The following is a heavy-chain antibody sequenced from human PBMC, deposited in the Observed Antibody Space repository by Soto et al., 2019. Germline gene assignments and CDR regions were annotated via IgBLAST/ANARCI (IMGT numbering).Heavy chain of an antibody. CDR2: INTNTGNP. CDR1: GYTFTSYA. D-gene: IGHD6-13*01. Sequence: QVQLVQSGSELKKPGASVKVSCKASGYTFTSYAMNWVRQAPGQGLEWMGWINTNTGNPTYAQGFTGRFVFSLDTSVSTAYLQICSLKAEDTAVYYCADSGPALVNLAAAGQRPYPSREDWFDPWGQGTLVTVSS. V-gene: IGHV7-4-1*01. CDR3: ADSGPALVNLAAAGQRPYPSREDWFDP. J-gene: IGHJ5*02.